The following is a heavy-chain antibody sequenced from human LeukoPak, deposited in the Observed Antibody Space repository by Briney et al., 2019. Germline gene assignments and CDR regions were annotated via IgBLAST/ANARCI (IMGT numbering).Heavy chain of an antibody. CDR2: IPPDASFT. V-gene: IGHV3-74*01. Sequence: GGSLRLSRAASGFTFSKYWMHWVRQVPGKGLMWVSRIPPDASFTDHADSVKGRFTISRDNAKNTLYLQMNALRAEDTALYYCARDLRGRDDYWGQGTQVTVSS. J-gene: IGHJ4*02. D-gene: IGHD2-15*01. CDR3: ARDLRGRDDY. CDR1: GFTFSKYW.